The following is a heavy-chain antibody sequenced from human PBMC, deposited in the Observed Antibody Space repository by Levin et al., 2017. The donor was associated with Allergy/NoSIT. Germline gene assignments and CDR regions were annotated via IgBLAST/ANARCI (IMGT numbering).Heavy chain of an antibody. CDR1: GFSFSFYN. D-gene: IGHD5-18*01. V-gene: IGHV3-48*01. Sequence: GGSLRLSCSSSGFSFSFYNLNWVRQAPGKGLEWLSYVSATGTTIYYADSVKGRFTVSRDNAENSLFLQMTSLRAEDTATYYCAREGSGYSNANYYYGLDVWGQGTTVTVSS. J-gene: IGHJ6*02. CDR2: VSATGTTI. CDR3: AREGSGYSNANYYYGLDV.